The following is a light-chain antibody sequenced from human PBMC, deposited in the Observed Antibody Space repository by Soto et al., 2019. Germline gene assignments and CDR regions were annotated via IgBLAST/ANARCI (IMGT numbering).Light chain of an antibody. Sequence: EIVLTQSPGTLSLSPGERATLSCRASQSVSSGYLAWYQQKPGQAPRLLIYGASSRATGIPDRFSGSGSGTDFTLIISRLEPEDFAVYYCKQYGTSPLTFGG. CDR3: KQYGTSPLT. V-gene: IGKV3-20*01. CDR1: QSVSSGY. J-gene: IGKJ4*01. CDR2: GAS.